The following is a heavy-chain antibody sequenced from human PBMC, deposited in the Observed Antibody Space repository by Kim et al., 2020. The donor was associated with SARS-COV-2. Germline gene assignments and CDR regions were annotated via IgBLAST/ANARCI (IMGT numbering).Heavy chain of an antibody. CDR3: VRGSTSSWLNMDV. CDR2: IWSDGSHE. V-gene: IGHV3-33*01. D-gene: IGHD2-2*01. Sequence: GGSLRLSCAASGFTFRAFVMHWVRQAPGRALEWVGVIWSDGSHEYCADSLKGRFTISRDNSKNMLYVQMNSLTVDDTALYYCVRGSTSSWLNMDVWGHGT. J-gene: IGHJ6*02. CDR1: GFTFRAFV.